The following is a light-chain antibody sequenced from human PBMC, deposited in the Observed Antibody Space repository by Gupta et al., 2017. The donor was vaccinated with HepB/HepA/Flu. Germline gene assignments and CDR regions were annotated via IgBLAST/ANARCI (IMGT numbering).Light chain of an antibody. J-gene: IGKJ4*01. CDR3: QQRGSWPLS. CDR1: QNINNY. V-gene: IGKV3-11*01. CDR2: DTS. Sequence: EIVLTQSPANVSLSSGERATLYCRASQNINNYLAWYQQKPGQPPRLLIYDTSKRATGIPARFSGGGSATDFTLTINSLQPEDSAIYFCQQRGSWPLSFGGGIKVQIK.